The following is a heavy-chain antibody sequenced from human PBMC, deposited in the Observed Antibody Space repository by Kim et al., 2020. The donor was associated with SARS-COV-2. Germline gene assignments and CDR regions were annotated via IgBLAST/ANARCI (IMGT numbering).Heavy chain of an antibody. Sequence: GGSLRLSCAASGFTFSSYSMNWVRQAPGKGLEWVSSISSSSSYIYYADSVKGRFTISRDNAKNSLYLQMNSLRAEDTAVYYCARDSTTLHGDYDYWGQGTLVTVSS. CDR2: ISSSSSYI. CDR3: ARDSTTLHGDYDY. J-gene: IGHJ4*02. CDR1: GFTFSSYS. V-gene: IGHV3-21*01. D-gene: IGHD4-17*01.